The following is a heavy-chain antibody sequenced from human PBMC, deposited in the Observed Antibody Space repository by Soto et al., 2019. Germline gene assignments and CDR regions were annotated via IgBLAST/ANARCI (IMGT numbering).Heavy chain of an antibody. CDR3: ARDQGRSYGSGDYYYYGMDV. Sequence: SQTLSLTCAISGDSVSSNSAAWNWIRQSPSKDLEWLGRTYYRSKWYNDYAVSVKSRITINPDTSKNQFSLQLNSVTPEDTAVYYCARDQGRSYGSGDYYYYGMDVWGQGTTVTVS. CDR1: GDSVSSNSAA. V-gene: IGHV6-1*01. CDR2: TYYRSKWYN. J-gene: IGHJ6*02. D-gene: IGHD3-10*01.